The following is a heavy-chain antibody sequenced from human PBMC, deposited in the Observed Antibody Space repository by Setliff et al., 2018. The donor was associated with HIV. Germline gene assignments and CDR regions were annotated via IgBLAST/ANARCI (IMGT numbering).Heavy chain of an antibody. V-gene: IGHV3-21*01. J-gene: IGHJ4*02. D-gene: IGHD6-13*01. CDR1: GFIFTNYT. Sequence: GESLSLSCAASGFIFTNYTMNWVRQAPGKGLEWVSSISSPRGYEYYADSVKGRFTISRDNAKKILYLHMSSLRVEDTAVYYCAAAGKAWGQGTLVTVSS. CDR3: AAAGKA. CDR2: ISSPRGYE.